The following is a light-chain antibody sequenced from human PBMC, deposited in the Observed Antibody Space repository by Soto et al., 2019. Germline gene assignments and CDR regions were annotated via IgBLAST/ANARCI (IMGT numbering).Light chain of an antibody. CDR1: SSDIGGYNY. Sequence: QSALTQPASVSGSPGQSITISCTGGSSDIGGYNYVSWFQQHPGKAPKLMIYEVTNRPSGVSNRFSGSKSGSTASLTISGIQAEEEADYYCSSYTSSNTLGFGTGTKLTVL. CDR3: SSYTSSNTLG. J-gene: IGLJ1*01. CDR2: EVT. V-gene: IGLV2-14*01.